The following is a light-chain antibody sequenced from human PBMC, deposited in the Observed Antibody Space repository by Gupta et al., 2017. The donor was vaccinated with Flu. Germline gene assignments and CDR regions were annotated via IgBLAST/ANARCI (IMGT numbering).Light chain of an antibody. Sequence: ALPQPPSASWSPGQSVTISCTGTSSDVGGYNYVSWYQQHPGKAPKLMIYEVSKRPSGVPGRFSGSKSGNTASLTVPGLQEEEEADYYCSSYAGSNNLVFGGGTKLTVL. CDR2: EVS. J-gene: IGLJ2*01. CDR3: SSYAGSNNLV. V-gene: IGLV2-8*01. CDR1: SSDVGGYNY.